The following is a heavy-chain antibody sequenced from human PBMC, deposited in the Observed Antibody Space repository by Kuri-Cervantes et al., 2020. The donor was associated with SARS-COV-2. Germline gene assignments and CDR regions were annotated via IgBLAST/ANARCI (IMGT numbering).Heavy chain of an antibody. V-gene: IGHV1-69*06. CDR1: GYTFNSYA. D-gene: IGHD6-19*01. CDR2: IIPLFGKA. Sequence: SVKVSCKASGYTFNSYAINWVRQAPGQGPEWMGGIIPLFGKANYAQKFQGRVTITAAKSTSTAYMELRSLRSDDTAVYYCARDGNPSSGWYYYYYGMDVWGQGTTVTVSS. CDR3: ARDGNPSSGWYYYYYGMDV. J-gene: IGHJ6*02.